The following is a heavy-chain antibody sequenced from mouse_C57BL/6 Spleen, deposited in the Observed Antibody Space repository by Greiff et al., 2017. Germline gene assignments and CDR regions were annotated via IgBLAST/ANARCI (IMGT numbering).Heavy chain of an antibody. J-gene: IGHJ2*01. CDR1: GYTFTSYW. CDR2: IDPSDSYT. CDR3: ARGGSSPDY. D-gene: IGHD1-1*01. V-gene: IGHV1-69*01. Sequence: QVQLQQSGAELVMPGASVKLSCKASGYTFTSYWMHWVKQRPGQGLEWIGEIDPSDSYTNYNQKFKGKSTLTVDKSSSTAYMQLSSLTSEDSAVYYCARGGSSPDYWGQGTTLTVSS.